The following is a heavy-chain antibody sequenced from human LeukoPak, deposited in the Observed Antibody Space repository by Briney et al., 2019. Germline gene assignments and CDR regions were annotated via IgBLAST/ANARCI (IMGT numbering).Heavy chain of an antibody. Sequence: SETLSLTCAVSGGSISSSNWWSWVRQPPGKGLEWIGEIYHSGSTNYNPSLKSRVTISVDKSKNQFSLKLSSVTAADTAVYYCARVGYYDSSGYYGFDPWGQGTLVTVSS. CDR1: GGSISSSNW. D-gene: IGHD3-22*01. V-gene: IGHV4-4*02. CDR3: ARVGYYDSSGYYGFDP. CDR2: IYHSGST. J-gene: IGHJ5*02.